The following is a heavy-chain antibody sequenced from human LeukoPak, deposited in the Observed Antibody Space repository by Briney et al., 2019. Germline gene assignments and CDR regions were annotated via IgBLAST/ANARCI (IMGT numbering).Heavy chain of an antibody. V-gene: IGHV3-21*01. D-gene: IGHD3-16*01. CDR3: ARDPKGGLPSRDY. CDR1: GFTFSSYS. CDR2: ISSSSSYI. Sequence: GGSLRLSCAASGFTFSSYSMNWVRQAPGKGLEWVSSISSSSSYIYYADSVKGRFTISRDNAKNSLYLQMNSLRAEDTAVYYCARDPKGGLPSRDYWGQGTLVTVSS. J-gene: IGHJ4*02.